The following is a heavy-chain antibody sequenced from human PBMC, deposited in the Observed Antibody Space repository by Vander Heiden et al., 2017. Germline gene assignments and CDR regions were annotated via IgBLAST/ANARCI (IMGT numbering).Heavy chain of an antibody. D-gene: IGHD2-15*01. CDR3: AKERGGEFDY. CDR2: ISGGGST. Sequence: EVQLLTSGGHLVQPGGSLSLSCAAFGFTFTNGGVSCVREAPGKGLGWVSAISGGGSTYYADSVKGRFTISRDNSKNTLYLQMNSLRAEDTAIYYCAKERGGEFDYWGQGTLVTVSS. J-gene: IGHJ4*02. V-gene: IGHV3-23*01. CDR1: GFTFTNGG.